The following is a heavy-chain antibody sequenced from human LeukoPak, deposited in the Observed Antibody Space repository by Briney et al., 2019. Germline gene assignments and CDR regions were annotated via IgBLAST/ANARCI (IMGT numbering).Heavy chain of an antibody. CDR3: ARDHLDEEAWYDAFDI. J-gene: IGHJ3*02. V-gene: IGHV3-66*01. D-gene: IGHD2-15*01. CDR2: IYSGGST. Sequence: PGGSLRLSCAASGFTVSSNYMSWVRQAPGKGLEWVSVIYSGGSTYYADSVKGRFTISRDNSKNTLYLQMNSLRAEDTAVYYCARDHLDEEAWYDAFDIWGQGTMVTVSS. CDR1: GFTVSSNY.